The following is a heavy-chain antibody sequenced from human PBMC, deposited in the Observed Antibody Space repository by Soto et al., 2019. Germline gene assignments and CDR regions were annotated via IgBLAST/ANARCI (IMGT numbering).Heavy chain of an antibody. CDR1: GFTFSSYG. CDR3: AKRMGDYFDY. CDR2: ISYDGSNK. V-gene: IGHV3-30*18. Sequence: HPGGSLRLSCAASGFTFSSYGMHWVRQAPGKGLEWVAVISYDGSNKYYADSVKGRFTISRDNSKNTLYLQMNSLRAEDTAVYYCAKRMGDYFDYWGQGTLVTVSS. J-gene: IGHJ4*02.